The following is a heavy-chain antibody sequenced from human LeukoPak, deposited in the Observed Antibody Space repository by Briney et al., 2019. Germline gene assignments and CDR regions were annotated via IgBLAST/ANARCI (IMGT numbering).Heavy chain of an antibody. CDR3: ARIAVAWYEGDY. V-gene: IGHV1-69*13. CDR1: GGTFSSYA. D-gene: IGHD6-19*01. CDR2: IIPIFGTA. Sequence: WASVKVSCKASGGTFSSYAISWVRQAPGQGLEWMGGIIPIFGTANYAQKFQGRVTITADESTSTACMELSSLRSEDTAVYYCARIAVAWYEGDYWGQGTLVTVSS. J-gene: IGHJ4*02.